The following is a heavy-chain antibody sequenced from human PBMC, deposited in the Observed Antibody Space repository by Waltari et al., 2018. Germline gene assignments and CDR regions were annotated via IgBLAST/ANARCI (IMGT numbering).Heavy chain of an antibody. CDR1: GGSFRGYY. CDR3: ARGLRYFDWSPYYGMDV. J-gene: IGHJ6*02. Sequence: QVQLQQWGAGLLNPSETLSLTCALYGGSFRGYYRSWIRQPPGKGLEWIGEINHSESTNYNPSLKSRVTISVDTSKNQFSLKLSSVTAADTAVYYCARGLRYFDWSPYYGMDVWGQGTTVTVSS. V-gene: IGHV4-34*01. D-gene: IGHD3-9*01. CDR2: INHSEST.